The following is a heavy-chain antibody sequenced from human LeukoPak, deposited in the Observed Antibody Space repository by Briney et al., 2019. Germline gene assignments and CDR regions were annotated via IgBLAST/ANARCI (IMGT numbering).Heavy chain of an antibody. CDR1: GDSINSYY. CDR2: IYYSGST. D-gene: IGHD5-18*01. CDR3: ARSLRGYRFATDY. V-gene: IGHV4-59*08. Sequence: SETLSITCTVSGDSINSYYWSWIRQPPGKGLEWIGYIYYSGSTKYNPSIKSRVTISVDTSKNQFSLKLSSVTAADTAVYYCARSLRGYRFATDYWGQGTLVTVSS. J-gene: IGHJ4*02.